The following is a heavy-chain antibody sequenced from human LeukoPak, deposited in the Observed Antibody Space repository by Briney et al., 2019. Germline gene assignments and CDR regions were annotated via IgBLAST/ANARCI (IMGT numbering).Heavy chain of an antibody. CDR3: ARRGATFLSAFDI. J-gene: IGHJ3*02. CDR2: LSYDGRNK. CDR1: GFTFSSYG. D-gene: IGHD1-26*01. V-gene: IGHV3-30*03. Sequence: GGSLRLSCAASGFTFSSYGMHWVRQAPGKGLEWVAVLSYDGRNKYYADSLKGRFTISRDNSKNTLFLQMDSLRVEDTAVYYCARRGATFLSAFDIWGQGTMVTVSS.